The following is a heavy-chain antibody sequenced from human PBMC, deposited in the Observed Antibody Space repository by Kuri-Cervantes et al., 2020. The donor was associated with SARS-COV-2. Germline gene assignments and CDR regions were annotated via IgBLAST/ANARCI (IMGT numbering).Heavy chain of an antibody. Sequence: LSLTCAASGFTVSSYAMHWVRQAPGKGLEWVALISYDRSSKYYADSVKGRFTISRDNSKNTLYLQMSSLRVEDTAVYYCAKDPHGIVVVVAAIDQWGQGTLVTVSS. CDR1: GFTVSSYA. D-gene: IGHD2-15*01. J-gene: IGHJ4*02. CDR2: ISYDRSSK. CDR3: AKDPHGIVVVVAAIDQ. V-gene: IGHV3-30*18.